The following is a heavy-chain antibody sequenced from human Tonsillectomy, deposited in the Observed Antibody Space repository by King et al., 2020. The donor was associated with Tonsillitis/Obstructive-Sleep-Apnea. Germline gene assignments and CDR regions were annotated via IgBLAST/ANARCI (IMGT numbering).Heavy chain of an antibody. CDR1: GGSISSSSDY. CDR2: ISYSGST. Sequence: QLQESGPGLVKPSETLSLTCSVSGGSISSSSDYWGWIRQPPGKGLEWIGNISYSGSTYYNPSLKSRVTISVDTSKNQFSLKLNSVTAADTAVYYCARREWIAFSLDVWGKGTTVTVSS. V-gene: IGHV4-39*01. CDR3: ARREWIAFSLDV. J-gene: IGHJ6*03. D-gene: IGHD2/OR15-2a*01.